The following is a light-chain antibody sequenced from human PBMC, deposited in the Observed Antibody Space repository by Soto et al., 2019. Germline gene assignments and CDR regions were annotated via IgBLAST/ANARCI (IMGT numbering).Light chain of an antibody. CDR1: QTLSNW. V-gene: IGKV1-5*01. Sequence: IPMTQSPSALSASVGDRVTITCRASQTLSNWLAWYQQEPGKAPKLLIFDASSLQSGVRSRFSGSGFGTEFTLTISSLQPDDFGTYYCQQYSIYPYTFGQGTKLEIK. J-gene: IGKJ2*01. CDR3: QQYSIYPYT. CDR2: DAS.